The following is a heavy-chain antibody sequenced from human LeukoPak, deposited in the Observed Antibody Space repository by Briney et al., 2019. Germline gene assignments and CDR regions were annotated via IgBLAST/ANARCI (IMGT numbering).Heavy chain of an antibody. CDR1: GFTFSNYG. D-gene: IGHD2-15*01. Sequence: GGSLRLSCAASGFTFSNYGMSWVRQAPGKGLEWVSSISGSGDSTYYADSVKGRFTISRDNSKNTLYLQMNSLRAEDTAVYYCASATLRCSGGSCYEMDVWGKGTTVTVSS. CDR2: ISGSGDST. J-gene: IGHJ6*04. CDR3: ASATLRCSGGSCYEMDV. V-gene: IGHV3-23*01.